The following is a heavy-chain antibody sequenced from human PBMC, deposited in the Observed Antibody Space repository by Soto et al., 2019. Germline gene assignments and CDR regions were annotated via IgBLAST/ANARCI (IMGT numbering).Heavy chain of an antibody. J-gene: IGHJ4*02. V-gene: IGHV4-59*01. Sequence: QVQLQESGPGLVKPSETLSLTCTVSGGSISSYYWSWIRQPPGKGLEWIGYIYYSGSTNYNPSLKSRVTISVDTSKNQFSLKLSSVTAADTAVYYCARGVMYGYSSAGGVFDYWGQGTLVTVSS. CDR3: ARGVMYGYSSAGGVFDY. CDR2: IYYSGST. D-gene: IGHD6-25*01. CDR1: GGSISSYY.